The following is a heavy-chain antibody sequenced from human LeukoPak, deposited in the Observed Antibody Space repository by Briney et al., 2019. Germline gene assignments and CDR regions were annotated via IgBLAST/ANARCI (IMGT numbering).Heavy chain of an antibody. CDR3: ARDQVTGTTVAYYYYGMDV. J-gene: IGHJ6*02. CDR1: GYTFTGYY. Sequence: ASVKVSCKASGYTFTGYYMHWVRQAPGQGLEWMGWINPNSGGTNYAQKFQGRVTMTRDTSISTAYMELGRLRSDDTAVYYCARDQVTGTTVAYYYYGMDVWGQGTTVTVSS. D-gene: IGHD1-7*01. CDR2: INPNSGGT. V-gene: IGHV1-2*02.